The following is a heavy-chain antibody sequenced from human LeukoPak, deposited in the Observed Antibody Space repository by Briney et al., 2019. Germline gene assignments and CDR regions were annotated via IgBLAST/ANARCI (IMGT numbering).Heavy chain of an antibody. D-gene: IGHD3-10*01. CDR1: GFTVNNNY. CDR3: ARVDYGSGSYFDL. J-gene: IGHJ4*02. CDR2: IYSGGDT. Sequence: GGSLRLSCAASGFTVNNNYMSWVRQAPGKGLEWVSIIYSGGDTNYADSVKGRLTISRDNSKNTLFLQTNSLRADDTAVYYCARVDYGSGSYFDLWGQGTLVTVSS. V-gene: IGHV3-66*01.